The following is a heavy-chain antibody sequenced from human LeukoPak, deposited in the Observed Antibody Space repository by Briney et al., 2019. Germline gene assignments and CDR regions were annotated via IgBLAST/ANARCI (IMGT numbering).Heavy chain of an antibody. Sequence: PSETLSLTRAVYGGSFSTYYWSWIRQSPGKGLEWIAEINHRGDTNYNPSVKSRVTISVDTSKNQFSLKVNSLTAADTAVYYCARGATISETGYFDYWGQGTLVTVSS. CDR3: ARGATISETGYFDY. CDR1: GGSFSTYY. J-gene: IGHJ4*03. V-gene: IGHV4-34*01. D-gene: IGHD1-1*01. CDR2: INHRGDT.